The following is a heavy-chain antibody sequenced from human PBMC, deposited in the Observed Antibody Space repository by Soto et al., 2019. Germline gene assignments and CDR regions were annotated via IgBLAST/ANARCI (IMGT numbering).Heavy chain of an antibody. V-gene: IGHV4-30-2*01. CDR2: IYHSGST. D-gene: IGHD6-13*01. CDR3: ARNKGSTVDY. Sequence: PSETLSLTCAVSGGSISSGGYSWSWIRQPPGKGLEWIGYIYHSGSTYYNPSLKSRVTISVDRSKNQFSLKLSSVTAADTAVYYCARNKGSTVDYWGQGTLVTVS. J-gene: IGHJ4*02. CDR1: GGSISSGGYS.